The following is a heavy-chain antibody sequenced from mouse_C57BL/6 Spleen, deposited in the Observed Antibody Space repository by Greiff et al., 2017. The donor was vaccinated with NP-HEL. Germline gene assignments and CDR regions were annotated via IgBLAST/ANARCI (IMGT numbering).Heavy chain of an antibody. Sequence: VQLQQSVAELVRPGASVKLSCTASGFNIKNTYMHWVKQRPEQGLAWIGRIDPANGNTKYAPKFPGKATITADTSSNTAYLQLSSLTSEDTAIYYCARGTTVVERDAMDYWGQGTSVTVSS. CDR3: ARGTTVVERDAMDY. CDR1: GFNIKNTY. J-gene: IGHJ4*01. V-gene: IGHV14-3*01. D-gene: IGHD1-1*01. CDR2: IDPANGNT.